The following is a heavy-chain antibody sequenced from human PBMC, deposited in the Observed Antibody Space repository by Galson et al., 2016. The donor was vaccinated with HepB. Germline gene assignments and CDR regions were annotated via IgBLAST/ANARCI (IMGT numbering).Heavy chain of an antibody. J-gene: IGHJ4*02. D-gene: IGHD3-22*01. CDR3: ARDAFYDTSGLVWHFDY. V-gene: IGHV3-33*01. CDR1: GFTFSSLG. CDR2: IWYDGSNK. Sequence: SLRLSCAASGFTFSSLGMHWVRQAPGKGLEWVAVIWYDGSNKYYADSVKGRFTIPRDNSKNTLYLQMNSLRAEDTAVYYCARDAFYDTSGLVWHFDYWGQGTLVTVSS.